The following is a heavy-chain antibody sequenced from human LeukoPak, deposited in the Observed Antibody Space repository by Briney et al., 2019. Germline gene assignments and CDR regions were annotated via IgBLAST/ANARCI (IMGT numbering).Heavy chain of an antibody. V-gene: IGHV1-69*13. CDR2: IISIFGTA. J-gene: IGHJ3*02. Sequence: VASVKVSCTASGGTFSSYAISWVRQAPGQGLEWMGGIISIFGTANYAQKFQGRVTITADESTSTAYMELSSLRSEDTAVYYCARAFYGIAAAGADAFDIWGQGTMVTVSS. CDR3: ARAFYGIAAAGADAFDI. D-gene: IGHD6-13*01. CDR1: GGTFSSYA.